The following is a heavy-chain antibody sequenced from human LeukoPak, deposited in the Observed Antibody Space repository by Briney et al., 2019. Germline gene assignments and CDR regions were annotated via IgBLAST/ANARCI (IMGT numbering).Heavy chain of an antibody. D-gene: IGHD1-26*01. J-gene: IGHJ4*02. CDR1: GGSISSSSYY. CDR3: ARSVWDTEGGFDY. V-gene: IGHV4-39*07. CDR2: IYYSGST. Sequence: PSETLSLTCTVSGGSISSSSYYWGWIRQPPGKGLEWIGSIYYSGSTYYNPSLKSRVTISVDTSKNQFSLKLRSVTAADTAVYYCARSVWDTEGGFDYWGQGTLVTVSS.